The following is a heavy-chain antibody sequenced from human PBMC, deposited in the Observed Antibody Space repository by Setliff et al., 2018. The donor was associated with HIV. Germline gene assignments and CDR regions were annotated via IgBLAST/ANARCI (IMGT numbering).Heavy chain of an antibody. CDR1: GGSFSGFY. Sequence: SESLSLTCAVYGGSFSGFYWNWIRQTPGKGLEWIGEINHSGSTNYNPSLKSRVTISLNTSKKQFSLKLNSVTAADTAVYYCARYSPRGYTLTGPYWGQGTLVTVSS. CDR3: ARYSPRGYTLTGPY. CDR2: INHSGST. D-gene: IGHD6-25*01. V-gene: IGHV4-34*01. J-gene: IGHJ4*02.